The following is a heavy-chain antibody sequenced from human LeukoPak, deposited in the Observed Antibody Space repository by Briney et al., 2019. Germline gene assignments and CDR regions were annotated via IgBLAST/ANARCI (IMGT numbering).Heavy chain of an antibody. CDR1: GYRFTSYW. CDR2: IYPGDSDT. Sequence: GASLQISFKGSGYRFTSYWIGWVRQMPGKGVEWMGIIYPGDSDTRYSPSFQGQVTISADKSISTAYLQWSSLKASDTAMYYCARLNGSYSSSWCYWGQGTLVTVSS. V-gene: IGHV5-51*01. D-gene: IGHD6-13*01. J-gene: IGHJ4*02. CDR3: ARLNGSYSSSWCY.